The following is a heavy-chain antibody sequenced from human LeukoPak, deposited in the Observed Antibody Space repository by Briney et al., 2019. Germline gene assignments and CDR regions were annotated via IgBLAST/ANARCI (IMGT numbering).Heavy chain of an antibody. D-gene: IGHD6-25*01. V-gene: IGHV3-74*01. CDR2: ISSGGSRV. CDR1: GFTFSDYW. Sequence: GGSLTLSCAASGFTFSDYWMHWVRQAPGKGLVWVSRISSGGSRVTYADSVKGRFTISRDNGKNTVFLQMNSLRVDDTAVYYCARDFQGLSYWGQGALVTVSS. CDR3: ARDFQGLSY. J-gene: IGHJ4*02.